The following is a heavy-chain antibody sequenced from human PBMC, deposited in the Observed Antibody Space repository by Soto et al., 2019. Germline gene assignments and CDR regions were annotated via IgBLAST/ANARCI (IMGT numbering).Heavy chain of an antibody. J-gene: IGHJ6*02. CDR2: IIPIFGTA. V-gene: IGHV1-69*06. CDR1: GGTFSSYA. D-gene: IGHD3-10*01. CDR3: AGITMVRGVLRDYYYGMDV. Sequence: SVKVSCKASGGTFSSYAISCVRQAPGQGLEWMGGIIPIFGTANYAQKFQGRVTITADKSTSTAYMELSSLRSEDTAVYYCAGITMVRGVLRDYYYGMDVWGQGTTVTVSS.